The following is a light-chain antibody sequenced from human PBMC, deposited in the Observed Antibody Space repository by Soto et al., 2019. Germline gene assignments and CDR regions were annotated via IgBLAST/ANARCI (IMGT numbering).Light chain of an antibody. CDR3: QQRSNWPPG. J-gene: IGKJ5*01. CDR1: QSVSSY. Sequence: EIVLTQSPATLSLSPGERATLSCRASQSVSSYLAWYQQKPGQAPRLLIYDASHRATGIPARFRGSGSGTDFTLTISSLEPEDFAVYYCQQRSNWPPGFGQGTRLEIK. V-gene: IGKV3-11*01. CDR2: DAS.